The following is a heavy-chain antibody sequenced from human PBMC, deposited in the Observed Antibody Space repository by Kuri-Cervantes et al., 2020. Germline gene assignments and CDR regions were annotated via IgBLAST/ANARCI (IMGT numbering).Heavy chain of an antibody. D-gene: IGHD3-3*01. CDR2: IYSGGST. V-gene: IGHV3-66*01. J-gene: IGHJ6*02. CDR3: ASGPPYDFWSGYYYYYYGMDV. Sequence: GGSLRLSCAASGFTVSSNYMSWVRQAPGKGLEWVSVIYSGGSTYYADSVKGRFTISRDNSKNTLYLQMNSLRAEDTAVYYCASGPPYDFWSGYYYYYYGMDVWGQGTTVTDSS. CDR1: GFTVSSNY.